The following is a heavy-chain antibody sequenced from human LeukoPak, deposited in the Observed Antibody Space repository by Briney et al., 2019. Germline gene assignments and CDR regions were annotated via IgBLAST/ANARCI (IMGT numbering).Heavy chain of an antibody. CDR3: AREGPFNSIAAAAAPDY. CDR1: GGTFSSYA. J-gene: IGHJ4*02. CDR2: IIPIFGTA. Sequence: ASVKVSCKASGGTFSSYAISWVRQAPGQGLEWMGGIIPIFGTANYAQEFQGRVTITADESTSTAYMELSSLRSEDTAVYYCAREGPFNSIAAAAAPDYWGQGTLVTVSS. V-gene: IGHV1-69*13. D-gene: IGHD6-13*01.